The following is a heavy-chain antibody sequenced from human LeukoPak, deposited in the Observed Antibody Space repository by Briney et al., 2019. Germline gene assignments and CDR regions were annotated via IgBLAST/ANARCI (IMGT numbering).Heavy chain of an antibody. CDR2: INPNSGGT. D-gene: IGHD2-2*01. V-gene: IGHV1-2*02. CDR3: ARDNAIYCSSTSCLFDY. Sequence: GASVKDSFKASGYTFTGYYMHWVRHTPGQGLEWMACINPNSGGTHYAQNFHDRITMTRDTSISTAYMELSRLRSDDTAIYYCARDNAIYCSSTSCLFDYWGQGTLVTVSS. CDR1: GYTFTGYY. J-gene: IGHJ4*02.